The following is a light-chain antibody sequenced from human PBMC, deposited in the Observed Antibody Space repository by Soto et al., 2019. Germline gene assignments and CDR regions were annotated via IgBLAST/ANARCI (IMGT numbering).Light chain of an antibody. V-gene: IGKV3-15*01. CDR3: QQYNSWPRT. Sequence: EIVMTQSPATLSVSPMEIASLSFVASQSVGNNLAWYRQKPGQAPRLLVYGASTRATGVPARFSGSGSGTEFTLIISSLQSEDFAVYYCQQYNSWPRTFGQGTKVDIK. CDR1: QSVGNN. J-gene: IGKJ1*01. CDR2: GAS.